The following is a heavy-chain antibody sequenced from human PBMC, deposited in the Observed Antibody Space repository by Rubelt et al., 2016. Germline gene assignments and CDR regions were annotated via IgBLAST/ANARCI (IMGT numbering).Heavy chain of an antibody. CDR1: GVSFGNSA. D-gene: IGHD3-22*01. CDR2: IIPLFGTP. V-gene: IGHV1-69*01. CDR3: ARDRHVGEGYSNVVDS. Sequence: QVQLVQSGAEVKKPGSSVKVSCKASGVSFGNSAVTWVRQAPGRGLERMGGIIPLFGTPTYAPKFLGRVTIIADESTSTTYMELIRLRPEDTAVYFCARDRHVGEGYSNVVDSWGQGTIVTVSS. J-gene: IGHJ3*02.